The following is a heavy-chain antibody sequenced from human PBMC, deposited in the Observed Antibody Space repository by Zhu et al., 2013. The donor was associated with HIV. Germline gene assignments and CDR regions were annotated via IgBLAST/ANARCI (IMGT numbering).Heavy chain of an antibody. CDR1: GGTFNSYA. CDR2: TIPIFDTP. CDR3: ARGRTFGVGRLNWFDP. D-gene: IGHD3-3*01. V-gene: IGHV1-69*01. Sequence: QVQLVQSGAEVKKPGSSVKVSCKASGGTFNSYAISWVRQAPGQGLEWMGGTIPIFDTPSYAQKFQGRVTITADESTSTAYMELSNLRSEDTAVYYCARGRTFGVGRLNWFDPWGQGTLVTVSS. J-gene: IGHJ5*02.